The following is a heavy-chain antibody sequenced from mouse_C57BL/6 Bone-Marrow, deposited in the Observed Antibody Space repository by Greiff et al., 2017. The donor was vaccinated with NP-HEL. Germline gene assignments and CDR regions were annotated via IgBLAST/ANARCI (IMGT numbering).Heavy chain of an antibody. CDR3: ARYYGSSFLFDY. V-gene: IGHV1-81*01. J-gene: IGHJ2*01. Sequence: QVQLKESGAELARPGASVKLSCKASGYTFTSYGISWVKQRTGQGLEWIGEIYPRSGNTYYNEKFKGKATLTADKSSSTAYMELRSLTSEDSAVYFCARYYGSSFLFDYWGQGTTLTVSS. CDR2: IYPRSGNT. D-gene: IGHD1-1*01. CDR1: GYTFTSYG.